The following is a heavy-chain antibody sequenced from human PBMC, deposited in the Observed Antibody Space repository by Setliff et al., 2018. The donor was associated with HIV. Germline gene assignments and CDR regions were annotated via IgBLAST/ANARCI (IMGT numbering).Heavy chain of an antibody. CDR1: GYRFIGYY. J-gene: IGHJ4*02. CDR2: INPKSGGT. D-gene: IGHD3-9*01. Sequence: ASVKVSCKASGYRFIGYYIHWVRQAPGQGLEWLGWINPKSGGTSYAQKFQGRVIMTRDTSISTAYMELSNLTSDDTAVYYCARGILRYFDWLLYNDYWGQGTLVTVSS. V-gene: IGHV1-2*02. CDR3: ARGILRYFDWLLYNDY.